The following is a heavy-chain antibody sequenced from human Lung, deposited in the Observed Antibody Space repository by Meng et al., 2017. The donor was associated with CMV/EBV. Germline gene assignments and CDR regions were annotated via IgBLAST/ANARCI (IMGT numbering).Heavy chain of an antibody. CDR2: TYYRSKWYY. CDR1: GDSVSSDSAA. Sequence: DISGDSVSSDSAAWNWLRQSPLRGLEWLGRTYYRSKWYYDYAASVKSRITITPDTSKNQFSLHLNSVTPEDTAAYYCARDSDYSLDYWGLGTLVTVSS. CDR3: ARDSDYSLDY. D-gene: IGHD4-17*01. J-gene: IGHJ4*02. V-gene: IGHV6-1*01.